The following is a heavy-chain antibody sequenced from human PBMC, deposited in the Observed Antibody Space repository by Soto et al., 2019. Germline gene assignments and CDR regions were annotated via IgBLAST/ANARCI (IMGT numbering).Heavy chain of an antibody. D-gene: IGHD2-15*01. CDR3: ATRILYCSGGSCWRYYFDY. V-gene: IGHV4-34*01. CDR1: GGSFSGYY. J-gene: IGHJ4*02. CDR2: INHSGST. Sequence: SETLSLTCAVYGGSFSGYYWSWIRQPPGKGLEWIGEINHSGSTNYNPSLKSRVTISVDTSKNQFSLKLSSVTAADTAVYYCATRILYCSGGSCWRYYFDYWGQGTLVTVSS.